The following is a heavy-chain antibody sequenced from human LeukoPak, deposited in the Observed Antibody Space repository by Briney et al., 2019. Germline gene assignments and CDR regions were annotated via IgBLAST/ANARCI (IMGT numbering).Heavy chain of an antibody. CDR1: RFTFTDYG. V-gene: IGHV3-33*01. D-gene: IGHD6-19*01. J-gene: IGHJ4*02. CDR3: ARSLEQWLADY. Sequence: GGSLRLSCAASRFTFTDYGMHWVRQPPGKGLEWVALIWYDGSGKYYADSVKGRFTISRDNSKNTVYLEMSSLRAEDTAVYYCARSLEQWLADYWGQGTLVTVSS. CDR2: IWYDGSGK.